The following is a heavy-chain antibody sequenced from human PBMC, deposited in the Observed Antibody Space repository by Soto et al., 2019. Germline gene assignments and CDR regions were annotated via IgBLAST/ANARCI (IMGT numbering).Heavy chain of an antibody. CDR2: IYYSGST. D-gene: IGHD3-3*01. CDR1: GGSISSGGYY. Sequence: SETLSLTCTVSGGSISSGGYYWSWIRQHPGKGLEWIGYIYYSGSTYYNPSLKSRVTISVDTSKNQFSLKLSSVTAADTAVYYCATSTKNYDFWSGSAEYFQHWGQGTLVTVSS. J-gene: IGHJ1*01. V-gene: IGHV4-31*03. CDR3: ATSTKNYDFWSGSAEYFQH.